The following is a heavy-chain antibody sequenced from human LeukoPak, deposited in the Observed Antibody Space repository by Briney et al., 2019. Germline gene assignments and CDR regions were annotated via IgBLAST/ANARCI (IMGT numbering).Heavy chain of an antibody. CDR2: INHDGGDK. J-gene: IGHJ4*02. Sequence: GGSLRLSCVASGFIFRNYWMSWVRQAPGKGLEWVANINHDGGDKNYVDSVKGRFTISRDNAKSSLYLQMNSLRSEDTAVYYCARGHSSSWPHPFDYWGQGTLVTVSS. CDR1: GFIFRNYW. CDR3: ARGHSSSWPHPFDY. V-gene: IGHV3-7*05. D-gene: IGHD6-13*01.